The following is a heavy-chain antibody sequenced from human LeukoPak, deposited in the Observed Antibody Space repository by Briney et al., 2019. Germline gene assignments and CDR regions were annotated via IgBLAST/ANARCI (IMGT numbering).Heavy chain of an antibody. CDR2: IKQDGSEK. D-gene: IGHD6-25*01. Sequence: GGSLRLSCAASGFTLSSYWMSWVRQAPGKGLEWVANIKQDGSEKYYVDSVKGRFTISRDNAKNSLYLQMNSLRAEDTAVYYCARAPAAGFDPWGQGTLVTVSS. V-gene: IGHV3-7*01. CDR1: GFTLSSYW. CDR3: ARAPAAGFDP. J-gene: IGHJ5*02.